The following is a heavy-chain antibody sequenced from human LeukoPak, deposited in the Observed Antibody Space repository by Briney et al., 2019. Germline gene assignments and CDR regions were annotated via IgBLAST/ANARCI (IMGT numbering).Heavy chain of an antibody. CDR3: ARDRRFYRESN. CDR2: INQDASEK. Sequence: GGSLRLSCAASGLTISRYWMSWVRQAPGKGLEWVANINQDASEKYYVDSVKGRFTISRDNAKNSLYLQMNRLRAEDTAVYYCARDRRFYRESNWGQGTLVTVSS. D-gene: IGHD3-3*01. J-gene: IGHJ4*02. CDR1: GLTISRYW. V-gene: IGHV3-7*03.